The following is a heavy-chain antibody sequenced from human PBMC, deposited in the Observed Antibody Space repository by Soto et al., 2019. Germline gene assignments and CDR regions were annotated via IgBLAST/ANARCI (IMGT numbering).Heavy chain of an antibody. Sequence: PGGSLRLSCAASGFTFSSYAMRWVRQAPGKGLEWVAVISYDGSNKYYADSVKGRFTISRDNSKNTLYLQMNSLRAEDTAVYYCARVLEPYRYYYYGMDVWGQGTTVTVSS. D-gene: IGHD3-16*02. CDR1: GFTFSSYA. CDR2: ISYDGSNK. V-gene: IGHV3-30-3*01. J-gene: IGHJ6*02. CDR3: ARVLEPYRYYYYGMDV.